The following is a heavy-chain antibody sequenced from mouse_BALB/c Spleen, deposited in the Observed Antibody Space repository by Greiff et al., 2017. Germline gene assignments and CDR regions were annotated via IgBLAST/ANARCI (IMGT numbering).Heavy chain of an antibody. CDR2: ISYSGST. CDR3: ARRDYGSSYAFAY. V-gene: IGHV3-2*02. Sequence: EVKVEESGPGLVKPSQSLSLTCPVTGYSITSDYAWNWIRQFPGNKLEWMGYISYSGSTSYNPSLKSRISITRDTSKNQFFLQLNSVTTEDTATYYCARRDYGSSYAFAYWGQGTLVTVSA. D-gene: IGHD1-1*01. J-gene: IGHJ3*01. CDR1: GYSITSDYA.